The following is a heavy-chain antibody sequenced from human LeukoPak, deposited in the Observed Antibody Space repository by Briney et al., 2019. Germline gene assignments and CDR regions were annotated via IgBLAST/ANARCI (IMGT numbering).Heavy chain of an antibody. CDR3: ARDLSFAAFDM. CDR2: ISSSSTYI. V-gene: IGHV3-21*01. J-gene: IGHJ3*02. Sequence: GGSLRLSCAASGFTFSSYSMNWVRQAPGKGPEWVSSISSSSTYIYYGGSVKGRFTVSRDNAKNSLYLQMNSLRAEDTAVYYCARDLSFAAFDMWGQGTMVTVS. CDR1: GFTFSSYS. D-gene: IGHD3-16*01.